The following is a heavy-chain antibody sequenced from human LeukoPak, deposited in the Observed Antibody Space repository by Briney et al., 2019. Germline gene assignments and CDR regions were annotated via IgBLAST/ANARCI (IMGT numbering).Heavy chain of an antibody. D-gene: IGHD2-15*01. CDR2: IYYSGST. Sequence: SETLSLTCAVSGGSISSGGYSWSWIRQPPGKGLEWIGYIYYSGSTYYNPSLKSRVTISVDTSKNQFSLKLSSVTAADTAVYYCARARGYCSGGSCSPPTDAFDIWGQGTMVTVSS. V-gene: IGHV4-30-4*07. CDR3: ARARGYCSGGSCSPPTDAFDI. J-gene: IGHJ3*02. CDR1: GGSISSGGYS.